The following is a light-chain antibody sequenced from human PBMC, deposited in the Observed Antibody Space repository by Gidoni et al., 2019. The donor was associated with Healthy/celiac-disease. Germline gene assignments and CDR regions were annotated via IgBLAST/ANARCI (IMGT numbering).Light chain of an antibody. CDR3: QQYDNWPPT. J-gene: IGKJ1*01. CDR1: QRGSSY. CDR2: GAS. Sequence: EIVMTQSLATLSVSPGVRATLSCRASQRGSSYLAWYQQKPGQAPRLLIYGASTRATGIPARVSGSGSGTEFTLTISSLRSEDFGVYYCQQYDNWPPTFGQGTKVEIK. V-gene: IGKV3-15*01.